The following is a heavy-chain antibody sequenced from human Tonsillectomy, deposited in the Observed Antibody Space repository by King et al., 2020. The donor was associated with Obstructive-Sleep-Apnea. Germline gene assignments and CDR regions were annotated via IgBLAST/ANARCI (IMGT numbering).Heavy chain of an antibody. V-gene: IGHV3-30*18. CDR2: ISFDGSSK. Sequence: VQLVESGGGVVQPGRSLRLSCGAPGFTFSSFGMHWVRQAPGKGLEWVALISFDGSSKYYADSVKGRFTISRDNSMNTLSLHMNSLRAEDTAVYFCAKELMYSSSHRPFDYWGQGTLVTVSS. J-gene: IGHJ4*02. CDR1: GFTFSSFG. CDR3: AKELMYSSSHRPFDY. D-gene: IGHD6-13*01.